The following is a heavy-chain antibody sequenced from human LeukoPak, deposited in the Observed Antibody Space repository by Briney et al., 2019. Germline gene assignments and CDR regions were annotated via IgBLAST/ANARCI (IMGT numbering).Heavy chain of an antibody. CDR3: ARGELRIAARAFDY. CDR1: GFTFSSYS. CDR2: ISSSSSTI. Sequence: GGSLRLSCAASGFTFSSYSMNWVRQAPGKGLEWVSYISSSSSTIYYADSVKGRFTISRDNSKNTLYLQMNSLRAEDTAVYYCARGELRIAARAFDYWGQGTLVTVSS. V-gene: IGHV3-48*01. J-gene: IGHJ4*02. D-gene: IGHD6-6*01.